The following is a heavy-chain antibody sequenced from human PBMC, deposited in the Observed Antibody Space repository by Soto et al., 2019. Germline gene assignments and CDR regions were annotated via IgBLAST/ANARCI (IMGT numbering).Heavy chain of an antibody. CDR2: SSGSGGAA. Sequence: GVSLRLSCSASGFTFSSYSMSECRAARGRELERLPSSSGSGGAAYYADCVKGRLTISRDNSKNTVYMQMNSLRAEDTAVYFCANAYCSSTSCRAEYLQHWGQGTLVTVSS. V-gene: IGHV3-23*01. CDR3: ANAYCSSTSCRAEYLQH. J-gene: IGHJ1*01. D-gene: IGHD2-2*01. CDR1: GFTFSSYS.